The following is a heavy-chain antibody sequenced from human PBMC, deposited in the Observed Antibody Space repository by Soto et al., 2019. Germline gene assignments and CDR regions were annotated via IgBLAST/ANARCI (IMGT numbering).Heavy chain of an antibody. Sequence: QVQLMQSRPEVKTPGASVKLSCKASGYTFSSYVITWVRQAPGQGLEWMGWISPFNYNTNYAQKFQGRVTMTTDTSTTTAYMELRSLRSDDTAVYSCARRGRRLGCFDPGGHVTQVPVYS. V-gene: IGHV1-18*01. J-gene: IGHJ5*02. CDR3: ARRGRRLGCFDP. CDR1: GYTFSSYV. D-gene: IGHD6-25*01. CDR2: ISPFNYNT.